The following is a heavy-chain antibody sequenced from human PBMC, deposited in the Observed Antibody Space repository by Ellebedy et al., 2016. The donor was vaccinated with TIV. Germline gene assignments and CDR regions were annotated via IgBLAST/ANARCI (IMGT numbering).Heavy chain of an antibody. CDR2: ISYDGSSK. J-gene: IGHJ4*02. D-gene: IGHD2-15*01. CDR3: ARSLVVAATQPLGY. Sequence: PGGSLRLSCAASGFTFCCSAMPWVRQAPGRALDWVAVISYDGSSKYYADSVKGRFTISRDKSKYTLYLQMNNLRAEDTAEYYCARSLVVAATQPLGYWGQGTLVTVSS. V-gene: IGHV3-30-3*01. CDR1: GFTFCCSA.